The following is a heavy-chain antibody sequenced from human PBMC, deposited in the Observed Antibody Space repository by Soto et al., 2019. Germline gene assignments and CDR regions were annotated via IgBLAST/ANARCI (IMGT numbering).Heavy chain of an antibody. Sequence: SETLSLTCAVSGFFISSGNYWGWIRKPPGKGLEWIGSILHGGNTYYNPSLKSRVTISVDMSKNQFSLKLNSVTAADTAVYYCARARWYDAFDVWGQGTVVTVSS. CDR2: ILHGGNT. V-gene: IGHV4-38-2*01. D-gene: IGHD2-15*01. CDR1: GFFISSGNY. J-gene: IGHJ3*01. CDR3: ARARWYDAFDV.